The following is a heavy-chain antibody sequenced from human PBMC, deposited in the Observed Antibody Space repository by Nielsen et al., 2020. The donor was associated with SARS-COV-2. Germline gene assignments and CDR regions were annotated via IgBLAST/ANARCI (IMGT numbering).Heavy chain of an antibody. CDR2: MYAGVST. CDR1: GFTVNRNY. V-gene: IGHV3-53*04. D-gene: IGHD2-15*01. Sequence: GGSLRLSCAASGFTVNRNYMSWVRQAPGKGLEWVSLMYAGVSTFYADSVKGRFTISRHNAENTVYLQMNSLRTDDTAVYYCARGVELPHQPPAMDVWGQGTTVNVSS. CDR3: ARGVELPHQPPAMDV. J-gene: IGHJ6*02.